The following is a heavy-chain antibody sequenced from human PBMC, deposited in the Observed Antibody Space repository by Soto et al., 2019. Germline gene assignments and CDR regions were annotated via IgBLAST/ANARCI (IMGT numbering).Heavy chain of an antibody. CDR2: IYNSART. CDR1: GPPISNSTYY. CDR3: RTGGDSSGFTDI. J-gene: IGHJ3*02. V-gene: IGHV4-39*01. Sequence: SETLSLTSNFSGPPISNSTYYGCWIRQPPGKGLEWIASIYNSARTYYNTSLKNQDNIYVDTSKNQLSLTLCFVTSADTAMYYCRTGGDSSGFTDIWGQGTMVS. D-gene: IGHD3-22*01.